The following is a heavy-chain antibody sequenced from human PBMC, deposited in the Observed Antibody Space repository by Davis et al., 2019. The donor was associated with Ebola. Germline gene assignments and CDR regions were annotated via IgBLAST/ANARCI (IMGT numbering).Heavy chain of an antibody. CDR2: IDYSGST. V-gene: IGHV4-39*01. CDR1: GGSISGSDYY. CDR3: ASGGGVDY. Sequence: LETLSLTCNVSGGSISGSDYYWGWIRQPPEKGLEWIGSIDYSGSTYYNPSLKSRVTISVDTSKNQFSLKLSSVTAADTAVYYCASGGGVDYWGQGTLVTVSS. D-gene: IGHD3-10*01. J-gene: IGHJ4*02.